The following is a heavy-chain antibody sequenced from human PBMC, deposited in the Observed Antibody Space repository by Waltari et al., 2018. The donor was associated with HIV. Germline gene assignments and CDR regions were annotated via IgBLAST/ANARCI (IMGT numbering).Heavy chain of an antibody. CDR1: RFTFSSYA. D-gene: IGHD6-19*01. V-gene: IGHV3-30*18. Sequence: QVRLVESGGGGVQPGRSLRIPCAASRFTFSSYAMHWVRQAPGKGLEWVAVISYYGDNKYYADSVKGRFTISRDNSKNTLYLQMNSLRAEDTAVYYCAKGASGWSPGYWGQGTLVTVSS. CDR3: AKGASGWSPGY. J-gene: IGHJ4*02. CDR2: ISYYGDNK.